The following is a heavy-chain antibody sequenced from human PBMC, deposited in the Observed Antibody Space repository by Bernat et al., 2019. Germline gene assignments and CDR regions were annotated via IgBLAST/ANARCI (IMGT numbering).Heavy chain of an antibody. CDR1: GFTFSSYW. J-gene: IGHJ4*02. D-gene: IGHD1-26*01. CDR3: AKAPSGELAPPFDY. Sequence: EVQLVESGGGLVQPGGSLRLSCAASGFTFSSYWMSWVRQAPGKGLEWVANIKQDGSEKYYVDSVKGRFTISRDNAKNSLYLQMNSLRAEDTAVYYCAKAPSGELAPPFDYWGQGTLVTVSS. CDR2: IKQDGSEK. V-gene: IGHV3-7*01.